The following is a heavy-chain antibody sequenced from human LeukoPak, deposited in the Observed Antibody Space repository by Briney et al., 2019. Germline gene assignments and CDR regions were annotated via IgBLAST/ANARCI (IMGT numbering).Heavy chain of an antibody. D-gene: IGHD3-9*01. CDR1: GFTFSSYA. CDR2: INWNGGST. V-gene: IGHV3-20*04. Sequence: GGSLRLSCAASGFTFSSYAMSWVRQAPGKGLEWVSGINWNGGSTGYADSVKGRFTISRDNAKNSLYLQMSSLRAEDTALYYCARGGITIFLSYNYMDVWGKGTTVTVSS. J-gene: IGHJ6*03. CDR3: ARGGITIFLSYNYMDV.